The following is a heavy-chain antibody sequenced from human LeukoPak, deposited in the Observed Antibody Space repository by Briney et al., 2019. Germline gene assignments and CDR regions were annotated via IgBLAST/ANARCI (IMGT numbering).Heavy chain of an antibody. Sequence: ASVKVSCKVSGYTLTELSMHWVRQAPGKGLEWMGGFDPEDGETIYAQKFQGRVTMTEDTSTDTAYMELSSLRSEDTAVYYCARDSGSGKTYYDILTGYYFDYWGQGTLVTVSS. D-gene: IGHD3-9*01. CDR1: GYTLTELS. CDR2: FDPEDGET. CDR3: ARDSGSGKTYYDILTGYYFDY. J-gene: IGHJ4*02. V-gene: IGHV1-24*01.